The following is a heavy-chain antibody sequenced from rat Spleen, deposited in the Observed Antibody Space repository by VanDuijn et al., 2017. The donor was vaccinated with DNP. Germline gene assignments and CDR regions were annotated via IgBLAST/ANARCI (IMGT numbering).Heavy chain of an antibody. Sequence: EVQLVESGGGLVQPGRSLKLSCAASGFTFSNYGMAWVRQAPGKGLEWVASINTDGGNTYYPDSVKGRFTISRDNAENTVYLQMNSLRSEDTATYYCAKADGGPGGQGVMVTVSS. CDR1: GFTFSNYG. J-gene: IGHJ2*01. CDR3: AKADGGP. V-gene: IGHV5-58*01. CDR2: INTDGGNT. D-gene: IGHD1-11*01.